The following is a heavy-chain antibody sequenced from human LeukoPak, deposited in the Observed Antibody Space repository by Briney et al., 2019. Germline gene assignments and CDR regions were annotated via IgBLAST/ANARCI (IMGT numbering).Heavy chain of an antibody. J-gene: IGHJ4*02. CDR2: IWYDGSNK. CDR1: GFTFSSYG. Sequence: SGGSLRLPCAASGFTFSSYGMHWDRQAPGKGLEWVAVIWYDGSNKYYADSVKGRFTISRDNSKNTLYLQMNSLRAEDTAVYYCARAMEYDSSGFDYWGQGTLVTVSS. D-gene: IGHD3-22*01. CDR3: ARAMEYDSSGFDY. V-gene: IGHV3-33*01.